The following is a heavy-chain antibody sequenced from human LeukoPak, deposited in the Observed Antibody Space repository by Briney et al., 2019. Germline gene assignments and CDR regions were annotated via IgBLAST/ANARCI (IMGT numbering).Heavy chain of an antibody. J-gene: IGHJ3*01. CDR3: ARRGGFHDT. D-gene: IGHD3-16*01. Sequence: PSETLSLTCTVSGGSIMSESHYWGWIRQSPGKGLEWIGSVYYRGGTYYNPSLKSRLAISVDTSKNQFSLKLNSVTAADTAVYFCARRGGFHDTWGQGTLVTVSS. CDR1: GGSIMSESHY. V-gene: IGHV4-39*01. CDR2: VYYRGGT.